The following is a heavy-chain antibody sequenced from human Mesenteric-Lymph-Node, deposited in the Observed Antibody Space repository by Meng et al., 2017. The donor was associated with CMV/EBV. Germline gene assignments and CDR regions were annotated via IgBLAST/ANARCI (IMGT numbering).Heavy chain of an antibody. CDR1: GGSISSYY. CDR3: ARSSITIFGVVIPFDP. D-gene: IGHD3-3*01. V-gene: IGHV4-59*01. CDR2: IYYSGST. J-gene: IGHJ5*02. Sequence: GSLRLSCTVSGGSISSYYWSWIRQPPGKGLEWIGYIYYSGSTNYNPSLKSRVTISVDTSKNQFSLKLSSVTAADTAVYYCARSSITIFGVVIPFDPWGQGTLVTVSS.